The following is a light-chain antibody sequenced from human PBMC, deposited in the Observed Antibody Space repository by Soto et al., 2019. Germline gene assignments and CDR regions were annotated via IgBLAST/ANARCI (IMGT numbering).Light chain of an antibody. V-gene: IGKV3-15*01. CDR1: RSVSSN. J-gene: IGKJ4*01. Sequence: TKSLSTVSMSTAKRANRSCRASRSVSSNLAWYQQKPGQAPRLLIYGASTRATGIPARFNGSGSGTEFTLTISSLQSEDFAVYSCQQYNNWPPLTFGGGTKVDIK. CDR2: GAS. CDR3: QQYNNWPPLT.